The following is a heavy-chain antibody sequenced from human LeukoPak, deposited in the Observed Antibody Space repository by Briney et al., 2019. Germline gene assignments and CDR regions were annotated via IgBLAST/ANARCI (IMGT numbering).Heavy chain of an antibody. J-gene: IGHJ3*02. CDR3: AVPDMITFGGVIARDAFDI. V-gene: IGHV1-69*04. CDR2: IIPILGIA. D-gene: IGHD3-16*02. CDR1: GGTFSSYA. Sequence: SVKVSCKASGGTFSSYAISWVRQAPGQGLEWMGRIIPILGIANYAQKFQGRVTITADKSTSTAYMELSSPRSEDTAVYYCAVPDMITFGGVIARDAFDIWGQGTMVTVSS.